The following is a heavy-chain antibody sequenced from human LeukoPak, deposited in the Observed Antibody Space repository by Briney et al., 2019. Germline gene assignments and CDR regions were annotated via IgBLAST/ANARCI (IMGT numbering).Heavy chain of an antibody. D-gene: IGHD4-17*01. V-gene: IGHV4-34*01. Sequence: SETLSLTCAVYGGSFSDYYWSWIRQPPGKGLEWIGEINHSGSTNYNPSLKSRVTISVDTSKNQFSLKLSSVTAADTAVYYCARGEMTTVTNSRLLDYWGQGTLVTVSS. J-gene: IGHJ4*02. CDR2: INHSGST. CDR1: GGSFSDYY. CDR3: ARGEMTTVTNSRLLDY.